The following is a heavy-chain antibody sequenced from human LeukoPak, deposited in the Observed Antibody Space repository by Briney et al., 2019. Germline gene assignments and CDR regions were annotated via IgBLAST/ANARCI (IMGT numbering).Heavy chain of an antibody. D-gene: IGHD3-9*01. V-gene: IGHV3-21*01. J-gene: IGHJ4*02. CDR3: ARNNIFLDY. Sequence: GGSLRLSCAASGFTFSSYEMNWVRQAPGKGLEWVSYIRSTSSHIDYADSVKGRFTISRDNAKNSVYLQMNSLRVEDTAVYYCARNNIFLDYWGQGILVTVSS. CDR2: IRSTSSHI. CDR1: GFTFSSYE.